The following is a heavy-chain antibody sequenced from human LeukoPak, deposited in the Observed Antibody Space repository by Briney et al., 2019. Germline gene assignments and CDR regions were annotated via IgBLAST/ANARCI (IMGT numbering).Heavy chain of an antibody. CDR2: IYYSGST. CDR3: ARQVAAAGTTWFDP. CDR1: GGSISSYY. J-gene: IGHJ5*02. V-gene: IGHV4-59*08. Sequence: PSETLSLTCTVPGGSISSYYWSWIRQPPGKGLEWIGYIYYSGSTNYNPSLKSRVTISVDTSKNQFSLKLSSVTAADTAVYYCARQVAAAGTTWFDPWGQGTLVTVSS. D-gene: IGHD6-13*01.